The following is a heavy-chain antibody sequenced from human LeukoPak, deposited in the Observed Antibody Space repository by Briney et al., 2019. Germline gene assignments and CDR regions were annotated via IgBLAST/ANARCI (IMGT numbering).Heavy chain of an antibody. CDR3: AKRHEYSSSYDY. CDR2: ISGSGGST. Sequence: GGSLRLSCAASGFTSSSYAMSWVRQAPGKGLEWVSAISGSGGSTYYADSVKGRFTISRDNSKNTLYLQMNSLRTEDTAVYYCAKRHEYSSSYDYWGQGTLVTVSS. V-gene: IGHV3-23*01. D-gene: IGHD6-6*01. CDR1: GFTSSSYA. J-gene: IGHJ4*02.